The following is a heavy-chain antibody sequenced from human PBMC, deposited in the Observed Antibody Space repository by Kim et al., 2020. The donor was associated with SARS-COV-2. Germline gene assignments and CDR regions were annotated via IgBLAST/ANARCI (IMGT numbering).Heavy chain of an antibody. D-gene: IGHD3-16*01. Sequence: GESLKISCKGSGYSFTSYWISWVRQMPGKGLEWMGRIDPSDSYTNYSPSFQGHVTISADKSISTAYLQWSSLKASDTAMYYCARHYYDYVWGSSDAFDIWGQGTMVTVSS. J-gene: IGHJ3*02. CDR1: GYSFTSYW. CDR3: ARHYYDYVWGSSDAFDI. V-gene: IGHV5-10-1*01. CDR2: IDPSDSYT.